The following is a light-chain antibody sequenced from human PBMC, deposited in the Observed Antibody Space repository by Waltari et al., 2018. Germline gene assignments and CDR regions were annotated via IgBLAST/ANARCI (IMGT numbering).Light chain of an antibody. CDR1: SSDVGGYQS. J-gene: IGLJ1*01. CDR2: DVT. CDR3: SSYTNSGTYV. V-gene: IGLV2-14*03. Sequence: QSALTQAASVSGSPGQSITISCTGASSDVGGYQSVSWYQQHPGKAPKVMISDVTNRPSGVSNRFSGSKSGNTASLTISGLQAEDEADYYCSSYTNSGTYVFGTGTKVTVL.